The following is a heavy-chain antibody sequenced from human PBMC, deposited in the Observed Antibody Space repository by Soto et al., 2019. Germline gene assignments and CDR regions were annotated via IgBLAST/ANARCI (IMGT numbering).Heavy chain of an antibody. CDR2: IVTVFGTA. J-gene: IGHJ6*02. CDR1: GGTLSYNA. CDR3: ARHGPYISSQFGMDV. Sequence: QVQLVQSGAAVKKPGSSVKVSCTASGGTLSYNAFSWVRQVPGQGLEWMGGIVTVFGTANHAQKFQGRVTITADESTSTAYMELSSLTSEDTAVYYCARHGPYISSQFGMDVWGQGTTVTVSS. D-gene: IGHD6-13*01. V-gene: IGHV1-69*01.